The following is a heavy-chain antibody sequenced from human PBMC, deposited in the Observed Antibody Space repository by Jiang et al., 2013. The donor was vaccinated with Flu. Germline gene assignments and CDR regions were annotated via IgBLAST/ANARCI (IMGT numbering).Heavy chain of an antibody. V-gene: IGHV1-3*01. CDR1: GYTFTSYA. CDR2: INAGNGNT. CDR3: ARDLYDILTGYYGPHWFDP. J-gene: IGHJ5*02. D-gene: IGHD3-9*01. Sequence: SGAEVKKPGASVKVSCKASGYTFTSYAMHWVRQAPGQRLEWMGWINAGNGNTKYSQKFQGRVTITRDTSASTAYMELSSLRSEDTAVYYCARDLYDILTGYYGPHWFDPWGQGTLVTVSS.